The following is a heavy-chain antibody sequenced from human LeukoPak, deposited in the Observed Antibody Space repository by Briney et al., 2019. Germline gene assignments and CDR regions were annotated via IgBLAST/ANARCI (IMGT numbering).Heavy chain of an antibody. J-gene: IGHJ5*02. CDR1: GGSFSGYY. Sequence: PSETLSLTCAVYGGSFSGYYWSWIRQPPGKGLEWIGEINHSGSTNYNPSLKSRVTISVDTSKNQFSLKLSSVTAADTAVYYCATMALGYRSGGSCYGGANWFDPWGQGTLVTVSS. CDR3: ATMALGYRSGGSCYGGANWFDP. V-gene: IGHV4-34*01. CDR2: INHSGST. D-gene: IGHD2-15*01.